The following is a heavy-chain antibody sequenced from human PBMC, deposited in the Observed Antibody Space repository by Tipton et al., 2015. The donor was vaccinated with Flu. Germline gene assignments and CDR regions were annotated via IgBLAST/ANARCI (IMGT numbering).Heavy chain of an antibody. CDR3: ARDKGGGTYTFEA. CDR1: GGTFTSHA. D-gene: IGHD1-1*01. CDR2: VITMLPIA. Sequence: QSGAEVKEPGSSVKVSCKASGGTFTSHAINWVRQAPGQGLEWLGGVITMLPIANYAQKFQGRVIMTRDRSTGTVHMGLSSLTSDDTAMYYCARDKGGGTYTFEAWGQGTMVTVSS. V-gene: IGHV1-69*04. J-gene: IGHJ3*01.